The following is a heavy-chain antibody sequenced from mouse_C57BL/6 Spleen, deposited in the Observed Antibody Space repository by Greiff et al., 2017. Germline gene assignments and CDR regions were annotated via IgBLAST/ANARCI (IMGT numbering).Heavy chain of an antibody. V-gene: IGHV2-6*01. CDR1: GFSLTSYG. Sequence: VKLMESGPGLVAPSQSLSITCTVSGFSLTSYGVDWVRQSPGKGLEWLGVIWGVGSTNYNSALKSRLSISKDNSKSQVFLKMNSLQTDDTAMYYCARNYGRSARDYWGQGTSGTVSS. CDR3: ARNYGRSARDY. D-gene: IGHD1-1*01. CDR2: IWGVGST. J-gene: IGHJ4*01.